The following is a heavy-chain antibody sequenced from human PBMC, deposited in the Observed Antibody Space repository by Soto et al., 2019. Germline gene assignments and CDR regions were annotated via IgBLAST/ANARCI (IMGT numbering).Heavy chain of an antibody. D-gene: IGHD6-13*01. Sequence: VGSVRLSCAASGFTFSTYGMHWVRQAPGKGLEWVAVIWYDGSKIYYADSVKGRFTISRDNSKSTLYLQINSLRAEDTAVYYCARPLEQHQLGFGMDVWGQGSPVTVSS. J-gene: IGHJ6*01. V-gene: IGHV3-33*01. CDR2: IWYDGSKI. CDR3: ARPLEQHQLGFGMDV. CDR1: GFTFSTYG.